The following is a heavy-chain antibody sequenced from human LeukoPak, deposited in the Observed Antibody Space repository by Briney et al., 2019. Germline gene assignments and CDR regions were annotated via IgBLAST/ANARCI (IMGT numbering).Heavy chain of an antibody. V-gene: IGHV3-33*01. CDR1: GFTFSSYG. J-gene: IGHJ4*02. Sequence: GRSLRLSCAASGFTFSSYGMHWVRQAPGKGLEWVAVIWYDGSNKYYADSVKGRFTISRDNSKNTLYLQMNSLRAEDTAVYYCARDSAAAASSDYWGQGTLVTVSS. D-gene: IGHD6-13*01. CDR2: IWYDGSNK. CDR3: ARDSAAAASSDY.